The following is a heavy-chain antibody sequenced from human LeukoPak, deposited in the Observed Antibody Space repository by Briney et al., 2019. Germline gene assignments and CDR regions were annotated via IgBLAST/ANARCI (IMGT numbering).Heavy chain of an antibody. CDR2: IYYSGST. D-gene: IGHD5-18*01. CDR3: ARDLGYNYGHTFDY. CDR1: GGSISSYS. J-gene: IGHJ4*02. V-gene: IGHV4-59*01. Sequence: PSETLSLTYTVSGGSISSYSWSWIRQPPGKGLEWIGYIYYSGSTNYNPSFKSRVTISVDTSKNQFSLKLTSVTAADTAVYYCARDLGYNYGHTFDYWGQGTLVIVSS.